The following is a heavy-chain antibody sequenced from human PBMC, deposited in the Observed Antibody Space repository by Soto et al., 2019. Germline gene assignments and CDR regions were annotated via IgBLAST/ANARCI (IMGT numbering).Heavy chain of an antibody. CDR1: GFTFSSYW. D-gene: IGHD5-18*01. CDR2: IKQDGSEK. Sequence: EVQLVESGGGLVQPGGSLRLSCAASGFTFSSYWMSWFRQAPGKGREWGAKIKQDGSEKYYVDSVKGRLTISRDNAKNSLYLQMNSLRAEDTAVYYCARDGGYSYGYDYYYGMDVWGQGTTVTVSS. V-gene: IGHV3-7*01. CDR3: ARDGGYSYGYDYYYGMDV. J-gene: IGHJ6*02.